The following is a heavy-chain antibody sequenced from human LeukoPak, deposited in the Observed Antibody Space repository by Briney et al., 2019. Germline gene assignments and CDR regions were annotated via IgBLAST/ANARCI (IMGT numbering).Heavy chain of an antibody. D-gene: IGHD1/OR15-1a*01. Sequence: GTSLRLSCAASGFTFSSYDMRWVRRAPGKGLEWVASIWHDGNRKYHADSVEGRFTISRDNSKNTVYVQMNSLRADDTAVYYCTRAAGITGTSRDNWFDPWGQGTLVIVSS. V-gene: IGHV3-33*01. CDR1: GFTFSSYD. CDR2: IWHDGNRK. CDR3: TRAAGITGTSRDNWFDP. J-gene: IGHJ5*02.